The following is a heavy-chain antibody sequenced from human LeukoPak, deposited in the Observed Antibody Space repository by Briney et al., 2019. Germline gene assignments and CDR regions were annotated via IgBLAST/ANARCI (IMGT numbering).Heavy chain of an antibody. D-gene: IGHD6-19*01. J-gene: IGHJ4*02. CDR3: ARMRYSSH. Sequence: PGGSLRLSCSASGFTFSNDWMSWVRQAPGKGLEWVANIKQDGSEKSYVDSVKGRFTISRDNAKNSLYLQMNSLRAEDTAVYYCARMRYSSHWGQGTLVTVSS. CDR2: IKQDGSEK. V-gene: IGHV3-7*02. CDR1: GFTFSNDW.